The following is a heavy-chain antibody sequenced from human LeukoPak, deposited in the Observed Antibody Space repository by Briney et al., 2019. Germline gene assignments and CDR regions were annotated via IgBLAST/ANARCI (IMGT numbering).Heavy chain of an antibody. CDR2: INHSGST. V-gene: IGHV4-34*01. CDR1: GGSFSGYY. CDR3: ARARARPGDRYDY. D-gene: IGHD7-27*01. J-gene: IGHJ4*02. Sequence: PSETLSLTCAVYGGSFSGYYWSWIRQPPGKGLEWIGDINHSGSTNYNPSLKSRVTISVDTSKNQFSLKLNSVTAADTAVYYCARARARPGDRYDYWGQGTRVTVSS.